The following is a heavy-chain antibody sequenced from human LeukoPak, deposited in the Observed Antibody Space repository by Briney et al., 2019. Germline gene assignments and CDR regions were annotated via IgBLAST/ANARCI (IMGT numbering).Heavy chain of an antibody. CDR2: ISGSGGST. V-gene: IGHV3-23*01. J-gene: IGHJ4*02. Sequence: GGSLRLSCAASGFTFSSYAMSWVRQAPGKGLEWVSAISGSGGSTYYADSVKGRFTISRDNSKNTLYLRMNSLRAEDTAVYYCAKALYYYDSSGAHEYYFDYWGQGTLVTVSS. CDR3: AKALYYYDSSGAHEYYFDY. D-gene: IGHD3-22*01. CDR1: GFTFSSYA.